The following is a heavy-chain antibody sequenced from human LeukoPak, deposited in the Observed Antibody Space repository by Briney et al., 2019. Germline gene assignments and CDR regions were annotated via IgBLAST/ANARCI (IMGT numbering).Heavy chain of an antibody. Sequence: GGSLRLSCTASGFTFSYSWMNWVRQAPGKGLEWVGRLKSTTDGGTADYAAPVKGRFTISRDDSKNTLYLQMDSLKTEDTAVYYCAIEPFSKYSYPPGSLDYWGQGTLVTVSS. D-gene: IGHD3-10*01. CDR3: AIEPFSKYSYPPGSLDY. CDR1: GFTFSYSW. J-gene: IGHJ4*02. V-gene: IGHV3-15*01. CDR2: LKSTTDGGTA.